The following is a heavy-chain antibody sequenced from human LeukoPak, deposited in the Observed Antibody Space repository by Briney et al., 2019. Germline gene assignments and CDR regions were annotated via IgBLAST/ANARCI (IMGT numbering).Heavy chain of an antibody. CDR2: ISGTGGST. CDR3: ARDRGGTYELYFDY. J-gene: IGHJ4*02. Sequence: PGGSPRLSCAASGFAFSNFAMTWVRQAPGKGLQWVAAISGTGGSTYYADSMKGRLTISRDNSKNTLYLQMYSLRAEDTAVYYCARDRGGTYELYFDYWGQGTLVTVSS. CDR1: GFAFSNFA. D-gene: IGHD3-16*01. V-gene: IGHV3-23*01.